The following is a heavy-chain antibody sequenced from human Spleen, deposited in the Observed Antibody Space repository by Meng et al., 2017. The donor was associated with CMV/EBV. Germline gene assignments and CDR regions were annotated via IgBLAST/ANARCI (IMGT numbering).Heavy chain of an antibody. V-gene: IGHV1-69*05. Sequence: LDTFAISWCRQPPGQGLEWMGGFIPVFGAPDYVQKFQDRLTITTDESTSSAYMELSSLRFEDTAVYFCARGPKIPLGGVNLWPLEHWGQGSLVTVSS. CDR2: FIPVFGAP. CDR3: ARGPKIPLGGVNLWPLEH. D-gene: IGHD3-16*01. J-gene: IGHJ1*01. CDR1: LDTFA.